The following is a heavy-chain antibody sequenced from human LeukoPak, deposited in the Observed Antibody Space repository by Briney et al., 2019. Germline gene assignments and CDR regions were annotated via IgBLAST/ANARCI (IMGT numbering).Heavy chain of an antibody. CDR2: INPSSGGT. V-gene: IGHV1-2*02. J-gene: IGHJ4*02. D-gene: IGHD6-19*01. Sequence: ASVKVSCKPSGYTFTGYYMHWVRQAPGQGLEWMGWINPSSGGTNYAQKFQGRVTMTRDTSISTVYMELSSLRSDDTAVYYCAAYASVWYVVYWGQGTLVTVSS. CDR3: AAYASVWYVVY. CDR1: GYTFTGYY.